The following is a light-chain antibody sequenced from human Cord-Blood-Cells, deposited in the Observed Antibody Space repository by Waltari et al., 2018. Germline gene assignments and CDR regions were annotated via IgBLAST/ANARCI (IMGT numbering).Light chain of an antibody. CDR3: QSYDSSDWV. Sequence: NFMLTQPHSVSESPGKTVTISCTGSSGSIASNYVQWYQQRPGSAPTTVIYEDNQRPPGVPDRFSGSIERSSYSASLTFSGLKTEDEADYCCQSYDSSDWVFGGGTKLTVL. V-gene: IGLV6-57*02. CDR2: EDN. J-gene: IGLJ3*02. CDR1: SGSIASNY.